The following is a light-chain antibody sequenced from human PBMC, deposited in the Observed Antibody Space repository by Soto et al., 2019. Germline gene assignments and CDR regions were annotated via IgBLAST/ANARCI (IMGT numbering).Light chain of an antibody. Sequence: IQITQSPSSLSASVGDRVTITCRASQSISNYLHWYQQKTGQAPKILIYTASSLQSGVPSRLSGSGSGTDLTLTISSLQPEDFATYYCQQSYSTPRTCGQGTRLEIK. CDR3: QQSYSTPRT. V-gene: IGKV1-39*01. J-gene: IGKJ5*01. CDR1: QSISNY. CDR2: TAS.